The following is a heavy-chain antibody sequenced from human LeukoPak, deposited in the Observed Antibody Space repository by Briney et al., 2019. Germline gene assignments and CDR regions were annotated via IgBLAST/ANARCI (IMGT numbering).Heavy chain of an antibody. CDR1: GGSISSYY. CDR2: IYYSGST. J-gene: IGHJ5*02. D-gene: IGHD6-19*01. Sequence: PSETLSLSCTVSGGSISSYYWSWIRQPTGKGLEWIGYIYYSGSTNYNPSLKSRVTISVDTSKNQFSLKLSSVTAADTAVYYCARGVAVAAEIRSFDPWGQGTLVTVSS. CDR3: ARGVAVAAEIRSFDP. V-gene: IGHV4-59*13.